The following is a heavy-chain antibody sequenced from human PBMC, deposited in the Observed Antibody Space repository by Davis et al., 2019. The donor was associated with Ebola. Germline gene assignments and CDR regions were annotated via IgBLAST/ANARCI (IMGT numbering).Heavy chain of an antibody. V-gene: IGHV3-30-3*01. J-gene: IGHJ6*02. Sequence: PGGSLRLSCAASGFTFSSYAMHWVRQAPGKGLEWVAVISYDGSNKYYADSVKGRFTISRDNSKNTLYLQMNSLRAEDTAVYYCARSPIYYYYGMDVWGQGTTVTVSS. CDR1: GFTFSSYA. CDR3: ARSPIYYYYGMDV. CDR2: ISYDGSNK.